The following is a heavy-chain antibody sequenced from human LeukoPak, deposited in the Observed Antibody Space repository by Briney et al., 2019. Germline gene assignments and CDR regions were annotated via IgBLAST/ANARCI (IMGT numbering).Heavy chain of an antibody. CDR2: ISSSGSTI. Sequence: GGSLRLSCAASGFTFSSYEMNWVRRAPGKGLEWVSYISSSGSTIYYADSVKGRFTISRDNAKNSLYLQMNSLRAEDTAVYYCARVGVYSSSWPVSDYWGQGTLVTVSS. CDR1: GFTFSSYE. CDR3: ARVGVYSSSWPVSDY. V-gene: IGHV3-48*03. D-gene: IGHD6-13*01. J-gene: IGHJ4*02.